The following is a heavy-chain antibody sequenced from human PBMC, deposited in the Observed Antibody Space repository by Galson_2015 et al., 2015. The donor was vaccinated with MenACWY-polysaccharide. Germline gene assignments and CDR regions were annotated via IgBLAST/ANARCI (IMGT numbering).Heavy chain of an antibody. Sequence: SVKVSCKASGYTFTGNFIHWVRQAPGQGLEWMGWMNPNSGNTGYAQKFQGRVTMTRNNSINTAYMELSSLTSEDTAVYYCASTKAGTHYFEYWGQGTLATVSS. J-gene: IGHJ4*02. CDR3: ASTKAGTHYFEY. V-gene: IGHV1-8*02. CDR2: MNPNSGNT. D-gene: IGHD6-19*01. CDR1: GYTFTGNF.